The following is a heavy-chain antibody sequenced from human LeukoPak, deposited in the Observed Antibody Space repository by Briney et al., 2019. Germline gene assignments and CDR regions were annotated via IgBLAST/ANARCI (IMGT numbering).Heavy chain of an antibody. CDR2: IYTSGST. D-gene: IGHD3-3*01. V-gene: IGHV4-61*02. J-gene: IGHJ4*02. Sequence: SETLSLTCTVSGGSISSGSYYWSWIRQPAGKGLEWIGRIYTSGSTNYNPSLKSRVTISVDTSKNQFSLKLSSVTAADTAVYYCASGYDFWSVYYFDYWGQGTLVTVSS. CDR3: ASGYDFWSVYYFDY. CDR1: GGSISSGSYY.